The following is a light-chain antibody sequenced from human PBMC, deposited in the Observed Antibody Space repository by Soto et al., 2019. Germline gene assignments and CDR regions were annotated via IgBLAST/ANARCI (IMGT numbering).Light chain of an antibody. Sequence: QSALTQPRSVSGSPGHSVTISCTGTSSDVGGYSYVSWYQQHPGKAPKLLISDVSKRPSGVPDRFSGSKFGNTASLTISGLQAEDEADYYCGSYTSRRTYVFGTGTKVTVL. J-gene: IGLJ1*01. V-gene: IGLV2-11*01. CDR3: GSYTSRRTYV. CDR1: SSDVGGYSY. CDR2: DVS.